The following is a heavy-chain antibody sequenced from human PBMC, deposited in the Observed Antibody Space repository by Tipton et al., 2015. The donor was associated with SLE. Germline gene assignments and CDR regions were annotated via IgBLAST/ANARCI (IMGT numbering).Heavy chain of an antibody. V-gene: IGHV4-39*07. CDR1: GGSISSYY. CDR2: LYYSGNT. J-gene: IGHJ4*02. Sequence: TLSLTCTVSGGSISSYYWSWIRQLPGKGLEWIASLYYSGNTYYNPSLKRRVTISADTSKNVFSLRLSSVTAADTAMYYCARFRREHQLVRLAWLWGQGTLVTVSS. D-gene: IGHD1-1*01. CDR3: ARFRREHQLVRLAWL.